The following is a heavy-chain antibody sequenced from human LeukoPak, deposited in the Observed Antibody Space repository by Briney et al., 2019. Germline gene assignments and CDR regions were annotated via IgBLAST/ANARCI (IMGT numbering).Heavy chain of an antibody. J-gene: IGHJ4*02. V-gene: IGHV3-30*18. D-gene: IGHD5-18*01. CDR1: GFTFSSYG. Sequence: GRSLRLSCAASGFTFSSYGVHWVRQAPGKGLEWVAVISYDGSNKYYADSVKGRFTISRDNSKNTLYLQMNSLRAEDTAVYYCAKTGEGSGGYSYDLDYWGQGTLVTVSS. CDR2: ISYDGSNK. CDR3: AKTGEGSGGYSYDLDY.